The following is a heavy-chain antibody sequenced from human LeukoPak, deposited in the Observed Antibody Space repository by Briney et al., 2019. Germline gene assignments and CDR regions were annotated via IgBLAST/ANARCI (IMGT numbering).Heavy chain of an antibody. D-gene: IGHD6-13*01. V-gene: IGHV6-1*01. CDR3: ASPTGTAAAANDY. CDR1: GDSVSSNSAA. J-gene: IGHJ4*02. CDR2: TYYRSKWSN. Sequence: RSQTLSLTCAISGDSVSSNSAAWNWIRQSPSRGLEWLGLTYYRSKWSNYYAVSVKSRITINADTSKNQFSLHLNSVTPEDTAVYYCASPTGTAAAANDYWGQGTLVTVSS.